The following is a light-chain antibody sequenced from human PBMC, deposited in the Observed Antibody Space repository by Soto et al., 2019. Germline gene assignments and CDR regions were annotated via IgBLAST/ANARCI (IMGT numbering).Light chain of an antibody. CDR1: SSNIGAGYD. J-gene: IGLJ2*01. Sequence: QSVLTQPPSVSGAPGQRVTISCTGSSSNIGAGYDVHWYQQVPGTAPKLLIYGNSNRPSGVPDRFSGSKSGTSASLAITGLQAEDEAYYYCQSYDSSLSAVVFGGGTKLTVL. CDR2: GNS. V-gene: IGLV1-40*01. CDR3: QSYDSSLSAVV.